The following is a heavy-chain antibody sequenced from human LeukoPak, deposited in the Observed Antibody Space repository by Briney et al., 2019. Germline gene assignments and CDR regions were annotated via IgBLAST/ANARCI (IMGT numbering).Heavy chain of an antibody. V-gene: IGHV3-30-3*01. CDR2: ISYDGSNK. CDR3: ARDRPKNIVPRRVGAFDI. J-gene: IGHJ3*02. CDR1: GFTFSSYA. Sequence: PGRSLRLSCAASGFTFSSYAMHWVRQAPGKGLEWVAVISYDGSNKYYADSVKGRFTISRDNSKNTLYLQMNSLRAEDTAVYYCARDRPKNIVPRRVGAFDIWGQGTMVTVSS. D-gene: IGHD5-12*01.